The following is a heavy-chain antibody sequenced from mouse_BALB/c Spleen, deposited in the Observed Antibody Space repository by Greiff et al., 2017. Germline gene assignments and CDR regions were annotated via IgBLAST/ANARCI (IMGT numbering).Heavy chain of an antibody. J-gene: IGHJ3*01. Sequence: QVQLQQSGAELVRPGSSVKISCTASGYAFSSYWMNWVKQRPGQGLEWIGQIYPGDGDTNYNGKFKGKATLTADKSSSTAYMQLSSLTSEDSAVYFCARGADSWFAYWGQGTLVTVSA. CDR2: IYPGDGDT. V-gene: IGHV1-80*01. CDR1: GYAFSSYW. CDR3: ARGADSWFAY.